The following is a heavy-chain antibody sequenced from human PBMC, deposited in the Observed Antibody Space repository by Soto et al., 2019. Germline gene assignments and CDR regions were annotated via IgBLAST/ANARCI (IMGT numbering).Heavy chain of an antibody. J-gene: IGHJ4*02. V-gene: IGHV1-18*04. CDR2: ISAYNGNT. CDR3: ARDHDYGDYVGGFDY. D-gene: IGHD4-17*01. Sequence: ASVKVSCKASGYTFTSYGISWVRQAPGQGLEWMGWISAYNGNTNYAQKLQGRVTMTTDTSTSTAYMELRSLRPDDTAVYYCARDHDYGDYVGGFDYWGQGTLVTVSS. CDR1: GYTFTSYG.